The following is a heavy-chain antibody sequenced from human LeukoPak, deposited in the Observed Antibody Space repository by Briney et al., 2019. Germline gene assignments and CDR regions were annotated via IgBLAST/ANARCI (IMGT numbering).Heavy chain of an antibody. D-gene: IGHD3-22*01. Sequence: GASVKVSCKASGYTFTSYDINWVRQATGQGLEWMGWMNPNSGNTGYAQKFQGRVTITRNTSISTAYMELSSLRSEDTAVYYCARAADVYYYDSSGYNAFDIWGQGTMVTVSS. V-gene: IGHV1-8*03. CDR3: ARAADVYYYDSSGYNAFDI. J-gene: IGHJ3*02. CDR1: GYTFTSYD. CDR2: MNPNSGNT.